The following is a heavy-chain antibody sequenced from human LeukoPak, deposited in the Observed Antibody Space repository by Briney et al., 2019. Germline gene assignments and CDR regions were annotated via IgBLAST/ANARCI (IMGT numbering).Heavy chain of an antibody. CDR3: ARQSRGIAVAGLDY. V-gene: IGHV4-59*08. CDR1: GGSISSYY. CDR2: IYYNGST. D-gene: IGHD6-19*01. Sequence: SETLSLTCIVSGGSISSYYWTWIRRPPGKGLEWIGYIYYNGSTNYNPSLKSRVTLSVDTSKNQFSLKLNSVTAADTAVYYCARQSRGIAVAGLDYWGQGILVTVSS. J-gene: IGHJ4*02.